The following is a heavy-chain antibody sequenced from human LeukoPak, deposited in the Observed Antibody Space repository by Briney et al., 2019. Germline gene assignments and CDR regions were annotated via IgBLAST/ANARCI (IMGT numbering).Heavy chain of an antibody. D-gene: IGHD2-2*01. CDR2: IHPNSGGT. Sequence: ASVKVSCKASAYTFTGYYMHWVRQARGQGLEWMGWIHPNSGGTNYAQKFQGRVTMTRDTSISTVYMELSRLRSNDTAVYYCAREEGRCSSTSCSAPFNYWGQGTLVTVSS. J-gene: IGHJ4*02. CDR1: AYTFTGYY. V-gene: IGHV1-2*02. CDR3: AREEGRCSSTSCSAPFNY.